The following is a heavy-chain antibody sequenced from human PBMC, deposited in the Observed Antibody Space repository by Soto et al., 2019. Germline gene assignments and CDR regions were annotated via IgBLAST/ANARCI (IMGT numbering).Heavy chain of an antibody. V-gene: IGHV5-51*01. J-gene: IGHJ6*02. D-gene: IGHD5-12*01. Sequence: PGESLKISCTGSGYNFPYHWIGWVRQTPGKGLEGMGIIYPGDSDTRSSPSFQGQVTFSADRSISTAYLQWTSLKASDTAIYYCARLFGYSSDYYYGIDVWGQGTTVTVS. CDR1: GYNFPYHW. CDR2: IYPGDSDT. CDR3: ARLFGYSSDYYYGIDV.